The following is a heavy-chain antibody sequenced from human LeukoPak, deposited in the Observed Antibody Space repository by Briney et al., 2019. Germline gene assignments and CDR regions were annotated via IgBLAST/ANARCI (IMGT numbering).Heavy chain of an antibody. J-gene: IGHJ3*02. CDR2: INSDGSST. D-gene: IGHD1-26*01. Sequence: PGGSLRLSCAASGFTVSSNYMSWVRQAPGKGLVWVSRINSDGSSTSYADSVKGRFTISRDNAKNTLYLQMNSLRAEDTAVYYCARGGRELLRDAFDIWGQGTMVTVSS. CDR1: GFTVSSNY. CDR3: ARGGRELLRDAFDI. V-gene: IGHV3-74*01.